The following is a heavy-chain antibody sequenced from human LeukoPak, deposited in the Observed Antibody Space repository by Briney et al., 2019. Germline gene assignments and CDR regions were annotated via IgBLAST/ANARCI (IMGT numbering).Heavy chain of an antibody. V-gene: IGHV3-30*04. Sequence: PGRSLRLSCAASGFTFSSYAMHWVRQAPGKGLEWVAVISYDGSNKYYADSVKGRFTISRDNSKNTLYLQMNSLRAEDTALYYCAREPPRYDSSGYAPYFDYWGQGTLVTVSS. CDR2: ISYDGSNK. J-gene: IGHJ4*02. D-gene: IGHD3-22*01. CDR1: GFTFSSYA. CDR3: AREPPRYDSSGYAPYFDY.